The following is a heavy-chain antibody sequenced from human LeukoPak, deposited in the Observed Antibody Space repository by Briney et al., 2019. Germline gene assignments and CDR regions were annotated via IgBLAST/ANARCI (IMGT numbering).Heavy chain of an antibody. Sequence: GGSLRLSCAASGFTFSSYAMSWVRQALGKGLEWVSAISGSGGSTYYADSVKGRFTISRDNSKNTLYLQMNSLRAEDTAVYYCAKEYSSGWAHYYYYGMDVWGQGTTVTVSS. J-gene: IGHJ6*02. CDR3: AKEYSSGWAHYYYYGMDV. CDR2: ISGSGGST. CDR1: GFTFSSYA. D-gene: IGHD6-19*01. V-gene: IGHV3-23*01.